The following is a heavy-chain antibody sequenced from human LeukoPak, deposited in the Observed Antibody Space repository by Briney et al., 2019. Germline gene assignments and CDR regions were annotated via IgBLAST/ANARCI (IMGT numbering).Heavy chain of an antibody. CDR2: IYYSGST. V-gene: IGHV4-59*01. J-gene: IGHJ4*02. Sequence: SETLSLTCTVSGGSISSYYWSWIRQPPGKGLEWIGYIYYSGSTNYNPSLKSRVTISVDTSKNQFSLKLSSVTAADTAVYYCAXADXXXWSGYFFDYWGQGTLVTVSS. D-gene: IGHD3-3*01. CDR3: AXADXXXWSGYFFDY. CDR1: GGSISSYY.